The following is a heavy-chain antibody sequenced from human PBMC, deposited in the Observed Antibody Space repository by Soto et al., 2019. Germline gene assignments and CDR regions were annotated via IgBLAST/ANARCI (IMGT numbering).Heavy chain of an antibody. D-gene: IGHD5-12*01. CDR3: AKDGYSGYDLGSSQYGDYEYYFDY. J-gene: IGHJ4*02. CDR1: GFTFSSYA. V-gene: IGHV3-23*01. Sequence: PGGSLRLSCAASGFTFSSYAMSGVRQAPGKGLEWVSAISGSGGSTYYADSVKGRFTISRDNSKNTLYLQMNSLRAEDTAVYYCAKDGYSGYDLGSSQYGDYEYYFDYWGQGTLVTVSS. CDR2: ISGSGGST.